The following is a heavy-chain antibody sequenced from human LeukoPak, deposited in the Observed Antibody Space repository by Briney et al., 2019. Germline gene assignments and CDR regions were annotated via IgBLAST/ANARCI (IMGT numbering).Heavy chain of an antibody. D-gene: IGHD2-15*01. Sequence: PSETLSLTCAVSGYSISSGYYWGWIRQPPGKGLEWIGSIYHSGSTYYNPSLKSRVTISVDTSKNQFPLKLSSVTAADTAVYYCASQPYCSGGSCYYYYYMDVWGKGTTVTVSS. J-gene: IGHJ6*03. CDR3: ASQPYCSGGSCYYYYYMDV. CDR1: GYSISSGYY. CDR2: IYHSGST. V-gene: IGHV4-38-2*01.